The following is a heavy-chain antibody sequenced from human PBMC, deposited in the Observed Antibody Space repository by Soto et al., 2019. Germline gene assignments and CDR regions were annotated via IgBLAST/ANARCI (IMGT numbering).Heavy chain of an antibody. CDR2: IIPIFGTA. CDR1: GGTFSSYA. J-gene: IGHJ6*02. Sequence: SVKVSCKASGGTFSSYAISWVRQAPGQGLEWMGGIIPIFGTANYAQKFQGRVTITADESTSTAYMELSSLRSEDTAVYYCARDLGQLYGMDVWGQGTTVTVSS. CDR3: ARDLGQLYGMDV. V-gene: IGHV1-69*13. D-gene: IGHD6-19*01.